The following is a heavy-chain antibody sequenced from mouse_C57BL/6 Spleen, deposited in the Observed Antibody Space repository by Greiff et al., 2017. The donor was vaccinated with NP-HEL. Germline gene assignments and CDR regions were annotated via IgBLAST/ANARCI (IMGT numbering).Heavy chain of an antibody. D-gene: IGHD2-2*01. CDR1: GYTFTDYY. CDR3: ARKALYGYGRGYAMDY. V-gene: IGHV1-19*01. J-gene: IGHJ4*01. CDR2: INPYNGGT. Sequence: VQLQQSGPVLVKPGASVKMSCKASGYTFTDYYMNWVKQSHGKSLEWIGVINPYNGGTSYNQKFKGKATLTVDKSSSTAYMELNSLTSEDSAVYYCARKALYGYGRGYAMDYWGQGTAVTVSS.